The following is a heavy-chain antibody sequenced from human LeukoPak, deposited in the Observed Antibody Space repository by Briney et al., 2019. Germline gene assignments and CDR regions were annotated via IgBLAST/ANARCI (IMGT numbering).Heavy chain of an antibody. Sequence: PSETLSLTCAVSGGSISSSNWWSWVRQPPGKGLEWVSAISGSGGSTYYADSVKGRFTISRDNSKNTLYLQMNSLRAEDTAVYYCAKFKYGDYLTNYMDVWGKGTTVTVSS. CDR2: ISGSGGST. CDR3: AKFKYGDYLTNYMDV. J-gene: IGHJ6*03. D-gene: IGHD4-17*01. CDR1: GGSISSSN. V-gene: IGHV3-23*01.